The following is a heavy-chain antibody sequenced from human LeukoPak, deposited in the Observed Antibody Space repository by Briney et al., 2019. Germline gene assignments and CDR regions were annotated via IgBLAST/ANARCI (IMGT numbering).Heavy chain of an antibody. CDR3: AGGGGWY. J-gene: IGHJ4*02. CDR2: IKTDGSEK. V-gene: IGHV3-7*05. CDR1: GFTFSSYA. Sequence: AGTLRLSCAASGFTFSSYAMSWVRQAPGKGLEWVATIKTDGSEKYYVDSVRGRFTISRDNAKNSLYLQLNSLRVEDTAVYYCAGGGGWYWGQGTLVTVSS. D-gene: IGHD2-15*01.